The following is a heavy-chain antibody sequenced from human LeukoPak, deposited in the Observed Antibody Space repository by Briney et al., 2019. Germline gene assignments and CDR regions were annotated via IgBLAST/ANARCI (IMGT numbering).Heavy chain of an antibody. D-gene: IGHD2-21*01. Sequence: GGSLRLSCAASGFTVSSNYMTWVRQAPGKGLEWVSVIYSGGSTYYSDSVKGRFIISRDNSKNTLYLQMNSLRAEDTAVYYCARDKDSEHNFDYWGQGTLVTVSS. CDR1: GFTVSSNY. CDR3: ARDKDSEHNFDY. J-gene: IGHJ4*02. V-gene: IGHV3-66*01. CDR2: IYSGGST.